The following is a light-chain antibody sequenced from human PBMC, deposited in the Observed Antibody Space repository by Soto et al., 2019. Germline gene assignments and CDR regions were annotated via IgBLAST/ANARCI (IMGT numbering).Light chain of an antibody. V-gene: IGKV2-28*01. CDR2: FGS. Sequence: DIVMTQSPLSLPVTPGEPASISCNSSQSLLQSNGYNYLDWYLQKPGQSPQLLIYFGSYRASGVPDRFSGSGSGTDFTLKIRRVQAEDVAAYYCMQAQLTPPTFGQGTKVEIK. CDR3: MQAQLTPPT. J-gene: IGKJ1*01. CDR1: QSLLQSNGYNY.